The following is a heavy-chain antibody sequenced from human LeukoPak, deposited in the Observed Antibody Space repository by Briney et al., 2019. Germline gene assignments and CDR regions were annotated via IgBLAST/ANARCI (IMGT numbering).Heavy chain of an antibody. J-gene: IGHJ6*02. CDR1: GGTFSSYA. Sequence: ASVKVSCKASGGTFSSYAISWVRQAPGQGLEWMGRIIPILGIANYAQKFQGRVTITADKSTSTAYMELSSLRSEDTAVYYCARVPWESGYFHWFYYYGMDVWGQGTTVTVSS. CDR2: IIPILGIA. D-gene: IGHD3-22*01. V-gene: IGHV1-69*04. CDR3: ARVPWESGYFHWFYYYGMDV.